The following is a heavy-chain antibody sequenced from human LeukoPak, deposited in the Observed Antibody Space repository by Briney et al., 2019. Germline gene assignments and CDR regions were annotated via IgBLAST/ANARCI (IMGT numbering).Heavy chain of an antibody. CDR2: ISGSGGST. CDR3: AKDPSALTDSSGIDY. D-gene: IGHD6-25*01. J-gene: IGHJ4*02. CDR1: GFTFGDYA. V-gene: IGHV3-23*01. Sequence: PGRSLRLSCTASGFTFGDYAMSWVRQAPGKGLEWVSAISGSGGSTYYADSVKGRFTISRDNSKNTLYLQMNSLRAEDTAVYYCAKDPSALTDSSGIDYRGQGTLVTVSS.